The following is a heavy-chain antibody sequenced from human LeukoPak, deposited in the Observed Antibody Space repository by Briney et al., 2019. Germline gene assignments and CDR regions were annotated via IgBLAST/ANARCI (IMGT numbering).Heavy chain of an antibody. CDR3: ARKGGLGTYGIFDY. Sequence: ASVKVSCKASGGTLSSYTISWVRQAPGQGLEWMGRIIPILGEPDYAQKFQGRVTITADMSTSTAYMELSSLRSEDTAVYYCARKGGLGTYGIFDYWGQETLVTVSS. D-gene: IGHD3-10*01. CDR2: IIPILGEP. J-gene: IGHJ4*02. V-gene: IGHV1-69*02. CDR1: GGTLSSYT.